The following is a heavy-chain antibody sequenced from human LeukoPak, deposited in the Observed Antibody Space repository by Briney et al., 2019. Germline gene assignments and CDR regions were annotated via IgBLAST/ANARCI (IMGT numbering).Heavy chain of an antibody. D-gene: IGHD6-13*01. CDR2: IGYDGSDK. CDR3: ARDLTYNSWYYFDS. V-gene: IGHV3-30*02. Sequence: GGSLRLSXAASGFTFSYYGMHWVRQAPGKGLEGVTFIGYDGSDKYYADSVKGRFTISRDNSKNTLSLHMNSLRAEDTAVYYCARDLTYNSWYYFDSWGQGTLVTVSS. CDR1: GFTFSYYG. J-gene: IGHJ4*02.